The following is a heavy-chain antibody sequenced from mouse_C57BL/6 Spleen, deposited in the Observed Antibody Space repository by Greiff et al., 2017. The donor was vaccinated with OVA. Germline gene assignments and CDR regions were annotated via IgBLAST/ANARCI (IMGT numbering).Heavy chain of an antibody. Sequence: VQLQQSGPELVKPGASVKMSCKASGYTFTDYNMHWVKQSHGKSLEWIGYINPNNGGTSYNQKFKGKATLTVNKSSSTAYMELRSLTSEDSAVYYCAKDDYDPWYFDVWGTGTTVTVSS. D-gene: IGHD2-4*01. CDR2: INPNNGGT. CDR1: GYTFTDYN. J-gene: IGHJ1*03. V-gene: IGHV1-22*01. CDR3: AKDDYDPWYFDV.